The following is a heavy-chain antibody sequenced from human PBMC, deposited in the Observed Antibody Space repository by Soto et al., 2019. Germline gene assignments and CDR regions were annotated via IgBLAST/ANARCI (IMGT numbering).Heavy chain of an antibody. D-gene: IGHD6-13*01. Sequence: QVQLVQSGAEVKKPGASVKVSCKASGYTFSNYGVTWVRQAPGQGPEWMGWISGYNGKTKYAQKFQGRVTMTTDTSTSTAYMEVRSLRSDDMAVYYCARGGSSWSAEYYQHWGKGTLVIVSS. CDR2: ISGYNGKT. V-gene: IGHV1-18*03. CDR1: GYTFSNYG. J-gene: IGHJ1*01. CDR3: ARGGSSWSAEYYQH.